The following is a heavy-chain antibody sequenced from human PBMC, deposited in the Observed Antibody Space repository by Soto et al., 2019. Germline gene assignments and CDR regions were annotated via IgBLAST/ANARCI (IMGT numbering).Heavy chain of an antibody. J-gene: IGHJ5*02. Sequence: QVQLQESGPGLVKPSQTLSLTCTVSGGSISSGDYYWSWIRQPPGKGLEWIGYIYHSGSTYYNPSLKSRVTISVDTSKNHFSRKLSSVTAADTAVYYCARERPDGARLDPWGQGTLVTVSS. CDR1: GGSISSGDYY. V-gene: IGHV4-30-4*01. CDR3: ARERPDGARLDP. CDR2: IYHSGST. D-gene: IGHD6-6*01.